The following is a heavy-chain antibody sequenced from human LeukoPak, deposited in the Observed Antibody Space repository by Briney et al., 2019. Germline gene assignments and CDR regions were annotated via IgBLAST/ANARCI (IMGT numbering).Heavy chain of an antibody. J-gene: IGHJ5*02. V-gene: IGHV4-34*01. CDR3: ARGYGNYYGSGSYYNRRWFDP. CDR2: INHSGST. Sequence: SETLSLTCAVYGGSFSGYYWSWIRQPPGKGLEWIGEINHSGSTNYNPSLKSRVTISVDTSKNQFSLKLSSVTAADTAVYYCARGYGNYYGSGSYYNRRWFDPWGRGTLVTVSS. D-gene: IGHD3-10*01. CDR1: GGSFSGYY.